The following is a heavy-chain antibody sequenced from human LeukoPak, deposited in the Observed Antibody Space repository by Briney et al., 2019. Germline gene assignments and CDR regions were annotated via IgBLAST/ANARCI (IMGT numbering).Heavy chain of an antibody. CDR1: GGSFSGYY. D-gene: IGHD6-19*01. CDR2: INHSGST. J-gene: IGHJ4*02. Sequence: TSETPSLTCAVYGGSFSGYYWSWIRQPPGKGLEWIGEINHSGSTNYNPSLKSRVTISVDTSKNQFSLKLSPVTAADTAVYYCARAGVAGFDYWGQGTLVTVSS. V-gene: IGHV4-34*01. CDR3: ARAGVAGFDY.